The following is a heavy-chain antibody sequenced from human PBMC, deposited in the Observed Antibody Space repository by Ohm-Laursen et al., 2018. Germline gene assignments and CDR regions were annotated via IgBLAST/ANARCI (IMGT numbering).Heavy chain of an antibody. CDR3: AGAPNLYYFDY. D-gene: IGHD2-8*01. CDR1: GGSISSYY. Sequence: PGTLSLTCTVSGGSISSYYWSWIRQPAGKGLEWIGRIYTSGSTNYNPSLQSRVTISINTSKNQFSLQLRFVTAADTAVYHCAGAPNLYYFDYWGQGTLVTVSS. J-gene: IGHJ4*02. V-gene: IGHV4-4*07. CDR2: IYTSGST.